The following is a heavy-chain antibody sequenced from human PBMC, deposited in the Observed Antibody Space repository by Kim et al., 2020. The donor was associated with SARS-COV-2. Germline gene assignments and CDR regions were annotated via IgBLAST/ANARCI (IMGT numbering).Heavy chain of an antibody. J-gene: IGHJ4*02. CDR2: ISSSSYI. CDR1: GFTFSSYS. Sequence: GGSLRLSCAASGFTFSSYSMNWVRQAPGKGLEWVSSISSSSYIYYTDSVKGRFTISRDNAKNSLYLQMNSLRAEDTAVYYCARGPRGYSYGYVDYWGQGTLVTVSS. CDR3: ARGPRGYSYGYVDY. D-gene: IGHD5-18*01. V-gene: IGHV3-21*01.